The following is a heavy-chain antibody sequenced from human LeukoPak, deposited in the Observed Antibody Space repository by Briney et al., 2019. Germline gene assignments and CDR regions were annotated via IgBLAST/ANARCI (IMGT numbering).Heavy chain of an antibody. CDR2: ISSSGSTI. V-gene: IGHV3-11*01. Sequence: GGSLRLSCAASGFTFSDYYMSWIRQAPGKGLEGVSYISSSGSTIYYADSVKGRFTISRDNAKNSLYLQMNSLRAEDTAVYYCARTKTYYYDSSGYYFDYWGQGTLVTVSS. CDR1: GFTFSDYY. CDR3: ARTKTYYYDSSGYYFDY. J-gene: IGHJ4*02. D-gene: IGHD3-22*01.